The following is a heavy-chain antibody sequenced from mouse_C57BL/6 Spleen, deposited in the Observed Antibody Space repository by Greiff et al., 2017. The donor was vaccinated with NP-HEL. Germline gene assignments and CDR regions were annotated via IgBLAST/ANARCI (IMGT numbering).Heavy chain of an antibody. V-gene: IGHV5-6*01. D-gene: IGHD1-1*01. J-gene: IGHJ2*01. Sequence: EVQLVESGGDLVKPGGSLKLSCAASGFTFSSYGMSWVRQTPDKRLEWVATISSGGSYTYYPDSVKGRFTISRDNAKNTLYLQMSSLKSEDTAMYYCARSFITTYYYFDYWGKGTTRTVSS. CDR2: ISSGGSYT. CDR1: GFTFSSYG. CDR3: ARSFITTYYYFDY.